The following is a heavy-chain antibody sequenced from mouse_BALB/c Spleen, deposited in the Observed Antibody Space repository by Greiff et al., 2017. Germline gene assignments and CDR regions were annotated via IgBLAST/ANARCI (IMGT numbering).Heavy chain of an antibody. CDR3: ARSLYGYDYAMDY. CDR2: IDTSYSYT. D-gene: IGHD1-2*01. J-gene: IGHJ4*01. V-gene: IGHV1-69*01. Sequence: QVQLKQPGAELVMPGASVKMSCKASGYTFTDYWMHWVKQRPGQGLEWIGAIDTSYSYTSYNQKFKGKATLTVDESSSTAYMQLSSLTSEDSAVYYCARSLYGYDYAMDYWGQGTSVTVSS. CDR1: GYTFTDYW.